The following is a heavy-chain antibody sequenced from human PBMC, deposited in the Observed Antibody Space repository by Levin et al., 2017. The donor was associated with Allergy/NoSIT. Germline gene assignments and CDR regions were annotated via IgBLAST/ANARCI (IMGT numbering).Heavy chain of an antibody. J-gene: IGHJ4*02. CDR2: ISSSSSYI. Sequence: GGSLRLSCAASGFTFSSYSMNWVRQAPGKGLEWVSSISSSSSYIYYADSVKGRFTISRDNAKNSLYLQMNSLRAEDTAVYYCARASIKSTTFDYWGQGTLVTVSS. D-gene: IGHD2-2*01. CDR1: GFTFSSYS. CDR3: ARASIKSTTFDY. V-gene: IGHV3-21*01.